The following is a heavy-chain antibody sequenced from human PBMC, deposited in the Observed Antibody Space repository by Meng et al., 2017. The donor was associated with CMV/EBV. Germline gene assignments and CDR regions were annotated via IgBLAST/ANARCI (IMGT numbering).Heavy chain of an antibody. CDR2: INHSGST. J-gene: IGHJ4*02. CDR1: GGSFSGYY. V-gene: IGHV4-34*01. D-gene: IGHD3-10*01. CDR3: ARGGSENRRFGESRNFDY. Sequence: GSLRLSCAVSGGSFSGYYWSWIRQPPGKGLEWIGEINHSGSTNYYPSLKSRVTISADTSKNQFSLKLSSVTAADTAVYYCARGGSENRRFGESRNFDYWGQGTLVTVSS.